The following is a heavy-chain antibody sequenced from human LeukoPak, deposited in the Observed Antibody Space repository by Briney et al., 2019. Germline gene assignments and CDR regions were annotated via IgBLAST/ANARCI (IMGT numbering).Heavy chain of an antibody. Sequence: ASVKVSCKASGGTFSSYAISWVRQAPGQGLEWMGRIIPIFGIANYAQKFQGRVTITADKSTSTAYMELSSLRSEDTAVYYCARDRSPVEMATIGGCFDPWGQGTLVTVSS. J-gene: IGHJ5*02. D-gene: IGHD5-24*01. CDR1: GGTFSSYA. CDR2: IIPIFGIA. CDR3: ARDRSPVEMATIGGCFDP. V-gene: IGHV1-69*04.